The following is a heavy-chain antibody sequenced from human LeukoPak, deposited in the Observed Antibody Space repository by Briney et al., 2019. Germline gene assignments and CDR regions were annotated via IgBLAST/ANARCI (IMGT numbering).Heavy chain of an antibody. J-gene: IGHJ1*01. D-gene: IGHD6-19*01. CDR1: GFTFSSYA. V-gene: IGHV3-23*01. CDR2: ISASGGST. Sequence: GGSLRLSCAASGFTFSSYAMSWVRQAPGKGLEWVSAISASGGSTYYADSVKGRVTISRDNSKNPLFLQMNSLRAEDTAVYYCAKDRGSGWYGRFFQHWGQGTLVTVSS. CDR3: AKDRGSGWYGRFFQH.